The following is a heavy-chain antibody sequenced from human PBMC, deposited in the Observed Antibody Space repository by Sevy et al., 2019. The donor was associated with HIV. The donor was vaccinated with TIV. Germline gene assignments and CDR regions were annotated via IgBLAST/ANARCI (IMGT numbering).Heavy chain of an antibody. J-gene: IGHJ3*02. CDR2: INHSGST. Sequence: SETLSLTCAVYGGSFSGYYWSWIRQPPGKVLEWIGEINHSGSTNYNPPLKSRVTISLDTSKNQFSLKLSSVTAADTAVYYCARHCGGDCSHAFDIWGQGTMVTVSS. V-gene: IGHV4-34*01. CDR1: GGSFSGYY. CDR3: ARHCGGDCSHAFDI. D-gene: IGHD2-21*02.